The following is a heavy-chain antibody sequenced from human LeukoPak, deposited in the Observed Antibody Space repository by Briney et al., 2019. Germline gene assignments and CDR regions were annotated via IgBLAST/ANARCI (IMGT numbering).Heavy chain of an antibody. CDR2: ISPRSDYI. J-gene: IGHJ4*02. V-gene: IGHV3-21*01. D-gene: IGHD1-1*01. CDR1: GFTFSSYN. Sequence: PGGSLRLASVASGFTFSSYNMNWVRQAPGKGLDWVSSISPRSDYIYYADSVRGRFTISRDNAKNSLYLQMNSLRAGDTAVYFCSRGGTDDPFNYWGQGTLVTVSS. CDR3: SRGGTDDPFNY.